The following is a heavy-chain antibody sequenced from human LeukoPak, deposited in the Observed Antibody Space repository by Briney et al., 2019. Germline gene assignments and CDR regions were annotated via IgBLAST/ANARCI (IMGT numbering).Heavy chain of an antibody. D-gene: IGHD6-13*01. CDR3: VKDSSSWCGFPHFDY. Sequence: EPGGSLRLSCSASGFSFSSYAMHWVREAPGKGLEYVSAISSNGGSTYYADSVKGRFTISRDNSKNTLYLQMSSLRAEDTAVYYCVKDSSSWCGFPHFDYWGQGTLVTVSS. CDR1: GFSFSSYA. CDR2: ISSNGGST. J-gene: IGHJ4*02. V-gene: IGHV3-64D*06.